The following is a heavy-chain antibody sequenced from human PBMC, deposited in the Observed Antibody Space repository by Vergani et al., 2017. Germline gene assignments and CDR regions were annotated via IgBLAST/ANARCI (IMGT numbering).Heavy chain of an antibody. CDR3: ATKSCGTPGCQIGYFRE. J-gene: IGHJ1*01. Sequence: QVHLVESGGGVVQPGRSLRLSCVVSGFTSSYYCMHWVRQAPGKGLEWVAVISYDGTQKYYADSVKGRFTISRDNSKSTLNLQMNSLRTEDTAVYYCATKSCGTPGCQIGYFREWGQGTLVTVSS. CDR2: ISYDGTQK. D-gene: IGHD2-15*01. CDR1: GFTSSYYC. V-gene: IGHV3-30*03.